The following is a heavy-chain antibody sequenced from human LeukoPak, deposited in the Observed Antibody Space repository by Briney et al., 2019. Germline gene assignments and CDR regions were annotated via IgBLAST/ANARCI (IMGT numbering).Heavy chain of an antibody. Sequence: QPGESLRLSCAASGFTFSDYSMNWVRQAPGKGLEWVSYIDGSGDTIYYADSVKGRFTISRDNAKNSLDLHMNSMRDEDTAVYYCSRRFDCWGQGTLVTVSS. V-gene: IGHV3-48*02. J-gene: IGHJ4*02. CDR1: GFTFSDYS. CDR3: SRRFDC. CDR2: IDGSGDTI.